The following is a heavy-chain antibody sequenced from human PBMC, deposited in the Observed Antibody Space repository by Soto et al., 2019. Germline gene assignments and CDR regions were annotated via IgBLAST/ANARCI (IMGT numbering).Heavy chain of an antibody. D-gene: IGHD2-2*01. CDR1: GFTFSSYG. CDR2: IWYDGSNK. CDR3: AKRYCSTSCIVDY. J-gene: IGHJ4*02. Sequence: GGSLRLSCAASGFTFSSYGMHWVRQAPGKGLEWVAVIWYDGSNKYYADSVKGRFTISRDNSKNTLYLQMNSLRAEDTAVYYCAKRYCSTSCIVDYWGQGTLVTVSS. V-gene: IGHV3-30*02.